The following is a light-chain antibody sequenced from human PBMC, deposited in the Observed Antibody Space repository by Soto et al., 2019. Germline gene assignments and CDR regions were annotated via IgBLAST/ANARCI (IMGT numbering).Light chain of an antibody. CDR2: QAS. CDR1: QGISSY. V-gene: IGKV1-9*01. J-gene: IGKJ1*01. Sequence: DIQLTQSPSFLSASVGDRVTITCRASQGISSYLAWYQQKPGKAPKLLIYQASNLETGVPSRFTGSGSGTEFTLTISSLQPDDLATYYCLQYQSYWTFGQGTKVEVK. CDR3: LQYQSYWT.